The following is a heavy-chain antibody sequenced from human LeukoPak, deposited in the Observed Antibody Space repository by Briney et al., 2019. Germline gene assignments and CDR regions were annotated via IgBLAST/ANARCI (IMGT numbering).Heavy chain of an antibody. CDR3: ARTKRGITIFGVVYNRFDP. Sequence: SQTLSLTCTVSGGSISSGGYYWSWIRQHPGKGLEWIGYIYYSGSTYYNPSLKSRVTISVDTSKNQFSLKLSSVTAADTAVYYCARTKRGITIFGVVYNRFDPWGQGTLVTVSS. V-gene: IGHV4-31*03. D-gene: IGHD3-3*01. J-gene: IGHJ5*02. CDR1: GGSISSGGYY. CDR2: IYYSGST.